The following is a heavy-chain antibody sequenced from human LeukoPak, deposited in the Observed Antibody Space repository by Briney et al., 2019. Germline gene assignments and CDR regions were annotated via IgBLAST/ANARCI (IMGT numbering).Heavy chain of an antibody. CDR1: GFTLDDYA. D-gene: IGHD6-13*01. CDR2: ISWNSGSI. CDR3: AKDISTSSSPTFDY. V-gene: IGHV3-9*01. Sequence: GRSLRLSCAASGFTLDDYAMHWVRQAPGKGLEWVSGISWNSGSIGYADSVKGRFTISRDNAKNSLYLQMNSLRAEDTALYYCAKDISTSSSPTFDYWGQGTLVTVSS. J-gene: IGHJ4*02.